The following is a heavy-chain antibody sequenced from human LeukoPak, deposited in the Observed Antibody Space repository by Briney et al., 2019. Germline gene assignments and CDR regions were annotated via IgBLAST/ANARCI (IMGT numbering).Heavy chain of an antibody. J-gene: IGHJ6*02. D-gene: IGHD2-15*01. V-gene: IGHV4-59*01. CDR3: ARQRCSGGSCYSVYYYGMDV. CDR2: IYYSGST. Sequence: PSETLSLTCTVSGGSISSYYWSWIRQPPGKGLEWIGYIYYSGSTNYNPSLKSRVTISVDTSKNQFSLKLSSVTAADTAVYYYARQRCSGGSCYSVYYYGMDVWGQGTTVTVSS. CDR1: GGSISSYY.